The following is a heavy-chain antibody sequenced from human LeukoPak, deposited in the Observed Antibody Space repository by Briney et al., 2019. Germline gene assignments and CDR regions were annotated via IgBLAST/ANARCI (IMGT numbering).Heavy chain of an antibody. J-gene: IGHJ6*03. Sequence: GGSLRLSCAASGFSFNTFWMSWVRQAPGKGREWVATIQQDGSEKFYVDSVKGRFSISRDSAEKSVYLQRSGLTADDTAVYYCARDSNYHHYYYMDVWGKGTTVTVSS. CDR2: IQQDGSEK. CDR1: GFSFNTFW. V-gene: IGHV3-7*01. CDR3: ARDSNYHHYYYMDV.